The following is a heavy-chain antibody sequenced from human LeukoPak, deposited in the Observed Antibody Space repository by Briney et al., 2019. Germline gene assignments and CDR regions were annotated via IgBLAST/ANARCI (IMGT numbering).Heavy chain of an antibody. V-gene: IGHV4-38-2*02. Sequence: SETLSLTCSVSGYSVSSGYYWGWIRQPPGKGLEWIGNIYHDGNTYYNPSFKSRVTISVDTSKNQFSLRLSSVTAADTAVYYCARFFRTVWELPYYWGPGTLVTVSS. CDR1: GYSVSSGYY. CDR3: ARFFRTVWELPYY. J-gene: IGHJ4*02. D-gene: IGHD1-26*01. CDR2: IYHDGNT.